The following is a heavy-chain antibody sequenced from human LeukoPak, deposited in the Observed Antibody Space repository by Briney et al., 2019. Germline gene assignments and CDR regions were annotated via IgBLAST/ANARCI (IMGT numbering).Heavy chain of an antibody. CDR1: GGSFRGSY. D-gene: IGHD1-7*01. CDR3: AIDNFNWNYNPCEY. J-gene: IGHJ4*02. V-gene: IGHV4-34*01. Sequence: SETLSLTCAVYGGSFRGSYWSWIRQPPGKGLEWIGEINHSGSTNYNPSLKSRVTISVDTSKNQFSLKLSSVTAADAAVYYCAIDNFNWNYNPCEYWGQGTLVTVSS. CDR2: INHSGST.